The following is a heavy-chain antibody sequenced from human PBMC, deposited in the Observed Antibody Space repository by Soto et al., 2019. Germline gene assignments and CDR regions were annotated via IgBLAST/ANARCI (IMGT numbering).Heavy chain of an antibody. V-gene: IGHV5-51*01. CDR2: IYPGDSDT. J-gene: IGHJ4*02. CDR1: GYSFTSYW. D-gene: IGHD4-17*01. CDR3: ARYSLGETDYGDSITFDY. Sequence: GESLKISCKGSGYSFTSYWIGWVRQMPGKGLEWMGIIYPGDSDTRYSPSFQGQVTISADKSISTAYLQWSSLKASDTAMYYCARYSLGETDYGDSITFDYWGQGTLVTVSS.